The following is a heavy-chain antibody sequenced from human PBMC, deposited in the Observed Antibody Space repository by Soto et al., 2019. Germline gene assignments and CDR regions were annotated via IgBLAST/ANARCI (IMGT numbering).Heavy chain of an antibody. Sequence: ASVKVSCKASGYTFTSYGISWVRQAPGEGLEWMGWISAYNGNTNYAQKLQGRVTMTTDTSTSTAYMELRSLRSDDTAVYHCAREGSSKVGYYYGMDVWGQGTTVTVSS. J-gene: IGHJ6*02. CDR2: ISAYNGNT. D-gene: IGHD6-13*01. V-gene: IGHV1-18*01. CDR3: AREGSSKVGYYYGMDV. CDR1: GYTFTSYG.